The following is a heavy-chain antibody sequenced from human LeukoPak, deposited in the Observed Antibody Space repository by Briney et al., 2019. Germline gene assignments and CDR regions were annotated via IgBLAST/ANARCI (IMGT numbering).Heavy chain of an antibody. CDR1: GGSISSYY. Sequence: PSETLSLTCTVSGGSISSYYWSWIRQPPGKGLEWIGYIYYSGSTNYNPSLKSRVTISVDTSKNQFSLKLSSVTAADTAVYYCARLPTVVTPRDYWGQGTLVTVSS. J-gene: IGHJ4*02. D-gene: IGHD4-23*01. V-gene: IGHV4-59*08. CDR3: ARLPTVVTPRDY. CDR2: IYYSGST.